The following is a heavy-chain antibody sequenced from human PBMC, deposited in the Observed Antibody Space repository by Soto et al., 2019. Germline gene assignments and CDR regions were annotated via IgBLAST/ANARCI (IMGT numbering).Heavy chain of an antibody. D-gene: IGHD6-13*01. CDR1: GFTFSSYS. CDR2: ISSSSSYI. Sequence: EVQLVESGGGLVKPGGSLRLSCAASGFTFSSYSMNWVRQAPGKGLEWVSSISSSSSYIYYADSVKGRFTISRDNAKNSLYLQMNSLRAEDTAVYYCARHIAAADSGYYYMDVWGKGTTVTVSS. CDR3: ARHIAAADSGYYYMDV. J-gene: IGHJ6*03. V-gene: IGHV3-21*01.